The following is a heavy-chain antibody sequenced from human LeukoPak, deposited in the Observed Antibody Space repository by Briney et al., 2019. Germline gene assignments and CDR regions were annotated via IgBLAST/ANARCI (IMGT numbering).Heavy chain of an antibody. Sequence: GGSLRLSCEASGFPFGTFWMSWVRQAPGKGQEWVANINQGGSQKTYVDSVKGRFTIARDDAKNSLYLQMSGLGVDDTAVYYCARDNYYSIDYWGQGTLVTVSS. D-gene: IGHD1-26*01. J-gene: IGHJ4*02. CDR3: ARDNYYSIDY. V-gene: IGHV3-7*01. CDR1: GFPFGTFW. CDR2: INQGGSQK.